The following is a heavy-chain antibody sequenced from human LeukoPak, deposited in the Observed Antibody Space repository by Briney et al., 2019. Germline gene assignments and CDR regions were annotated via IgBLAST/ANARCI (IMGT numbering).Heavy chain of an antibody. CDR1: GGSISSYY. CDR2: IYYSGST. J-gene: IGHJ4*02. CDR3: ARLNAYSSGWYVDY. V-gene: IGHV4-59*01. D-gene: IGHD6-19*01. Sequence: SETLSLTCTVAGGSISSYYWSWIRQPPGKGLEWIGYIYYSGSTNYNPSLKSRVTISVDTSKNQFSLKLSSVTAADTAVYYCARLNAYSSGWYVDYWGQGTLVTVSS.